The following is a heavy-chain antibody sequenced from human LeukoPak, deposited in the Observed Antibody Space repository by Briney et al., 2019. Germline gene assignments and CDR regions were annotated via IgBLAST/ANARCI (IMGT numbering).Heavy chain of an antibody. J-gene: IGHJ1*01. CDR1: GFIFSSYA. CDR2: TSYDGGNQ. V-gene: IGHV3-30*04. CDR3: ARDVDRSGYYAPKYLQH. D-gene: IGHD3-22*01. Sequence: GGSLRLSCAASGFIFSSYALHWVRQHPGKGLEGVAVTSYDGGNQYYADSVKGRFTISRDNYKNTLYLQMNSLRAEDTAVYYCARDVDRSGYYAPKYLQHWGQGTLVTVSS.